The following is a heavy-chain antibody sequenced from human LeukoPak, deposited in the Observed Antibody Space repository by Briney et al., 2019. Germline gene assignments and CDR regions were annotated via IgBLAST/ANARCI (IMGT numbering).Heavy chain of an antibody. CDR3: ARGVVVAANREFDP. D-gene: IGHD2-15*01. CDR1: GGSISSYY. J-gene: IGHJ5*02. Sequence: SETLSLTCTVSGGSISSYYWSWIRQPPGKGLEWIGYIYYTGSTNYNPSLKSRVTISVDTSKNQFSLKLSSVTAADTAVYYCARGVVVAANREFDPWGQGTLVTVS. V-gene: IGHV4-59*01. CDR2: IYYTGST.